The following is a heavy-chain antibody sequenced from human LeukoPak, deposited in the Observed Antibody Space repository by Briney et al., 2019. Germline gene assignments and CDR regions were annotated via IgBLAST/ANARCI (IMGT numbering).Heavy chain of an antibody. V-gene: IGHV4-34*01. D-gene: IGHD4-11*01. J-gene: IGHJ5*02. Sequence: KPSETLSLTCAVYGGSFSGYYWSWIRQPPGKGLEWIGEVNHSGSTNYNPSLKSRVTISVDTSKNQFSLKLSSVTAADTAVYYCARDLFEYSNSWFDPWAREPWSPSPQ. CDR2: VNHSGST. CDR3: ARDLFEYSNSWFDP. CDR1: GGSFSGYY.